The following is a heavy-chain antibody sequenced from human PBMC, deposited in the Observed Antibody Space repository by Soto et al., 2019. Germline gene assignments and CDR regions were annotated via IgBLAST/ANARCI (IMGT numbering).Heavy chain of an antibody. CDR1: GGSISSSSYY. CDR2: IYYSGTT. Sequence: QLQLQETGPGLVKPSETLSLTCTVSGGSISSSSYYWGWIRQPPGKGLEWIGSIYYSGTTSYNPSVKNGVTVSVDSSKNQVSLRLSSVTAADTAVYYCASPRRSSGWWDFDYWGQGTLVTVSS. D-gene: IGHD6-19*01. J-gene: IGHJ4*02. CDR3: ASPRRSSGWWDFDY. V-gene: IGHV4-39*01.